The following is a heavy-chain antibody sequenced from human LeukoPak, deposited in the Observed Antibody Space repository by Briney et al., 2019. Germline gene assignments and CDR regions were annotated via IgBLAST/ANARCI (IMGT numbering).Heavy chain of an antibody. CDR1: GGSISGYY. J-gene: IGHJ4*02. CDR3: ARKGRDCSGGSCLFDY. Sequence: SETLSLTCTVSGGSISGYYWGWIRQPPGKGLEWIGSIYHSGSTYYNPSLKSRVTISVDTSKNQFSLKLSSVTAADTAVYYCARKGRDCSGGSCLFDYWGQGTLVTVSS. D-gene: IGHD2-15*01. CDR2: IYHSGST. V-gene: IGHV4-38-2*02.